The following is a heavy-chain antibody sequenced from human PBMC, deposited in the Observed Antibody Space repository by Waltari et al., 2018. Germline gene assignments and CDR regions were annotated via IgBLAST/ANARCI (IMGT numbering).Heavy chain of an antibody. CDR1: GFSLSTSGVG. J-gene: IGHJ3*02. CDR2: IYWNDDK. CDR3: AHRHLTIAAPYDAFDI. Sequence: QITLKESGPTLVKPTQTLTLTCTFSGFSLSTSGVGVGWIRQPPGKALEWLAPIYWNDDKRYSPSLKSRLTITKDTSKNQVVLTMTNMDPVDTATYYCAHRHLTIAAPYDAFDIWGQGTMVTVSS. D-gene: IGHD6-6*01. V-gene: IGHV2-5*01.